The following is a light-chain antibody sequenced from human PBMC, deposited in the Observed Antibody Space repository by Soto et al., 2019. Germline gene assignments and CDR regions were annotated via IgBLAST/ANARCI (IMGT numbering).Light chain of an antibody. V-gene: IGKV3-11*01. CDR2: DAS. CDR1: QSVSSY. CDR3: QQRSNWRVT. Sequence: DIVLTQSPVTLSLSPGERATLSCRASQSVSSYLAWYQQKPGQAPRLLIYDASKRATDIPPRFSGSGSGTDFSLTISSLDPEDFAVYYCQQRSNWRVTFGQGTRLE. J-gene: IGKJ5*01.